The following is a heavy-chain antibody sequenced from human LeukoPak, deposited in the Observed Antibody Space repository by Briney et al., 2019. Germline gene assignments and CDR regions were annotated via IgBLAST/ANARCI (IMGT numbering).Heavy chain of an antibody. CDR2: IIPIFGTA. D-gene: IGHD5-18*01. CDR3: TRVRRNVDTVMPEGSDF. Sequence: ASVKVSCKASGYTFTGYYMHWVRQAPGQGLEWMGGIIPIFGTANYAQKFQGRVTITTDESTSTAYMELSSLRSEDTAVYYCTRVRRNVDTVMPEGSDFWGQGTLFTVSS. V-gene: IGHV1-69*05. CDR1: GYTFTGYY. J-gene: IGHJ4*02.